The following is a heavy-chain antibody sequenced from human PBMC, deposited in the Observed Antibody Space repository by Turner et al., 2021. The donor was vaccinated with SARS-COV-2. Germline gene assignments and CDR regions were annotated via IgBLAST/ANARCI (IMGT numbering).Heavy chain of an antibody. D-gene: IGHD5-18*01. CDR2: IYYSGSA. Sequence: QLQLQESGPGLVKPSETLSLTCTVSGGSISSSSYYWGWIRQPPGKGLEWIGNIYYSGSAYYNPSLKSRVTISVDPSKNQFSLKPTSVTAADTAVYYCARLMDTAMDYYGTDVWGQGTTVTVSS. V-gene: IGHV4-39*01. CDR3: ARLMDTAMDYYGTDV. J-gene: IGHJ6*02. CDR1: GGSISSSSYY.